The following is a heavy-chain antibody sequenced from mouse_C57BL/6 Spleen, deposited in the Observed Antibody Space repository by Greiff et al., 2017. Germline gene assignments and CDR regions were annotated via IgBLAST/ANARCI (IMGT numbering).Heavy chain of an antibody. CDR3: TREWLRPFAY. Sequence: EVQGVESGGGLVQPGGSMKLSCVASGFTFSNYWMNWVRQTPEKGLEWVAQIRLKSDNYATHYAESVKGRFTISRYDSKSSVYLQMNILRAEDTGIYYCTREWLRPFAYWGQGTLVTVSA. CDR1: GFTFSNYW. CDR2: IRLKSDNYAT. V-gene: IGHV6-3*01. J-gene: IGHJ3*01. D-gene: IGHD2-2*01.